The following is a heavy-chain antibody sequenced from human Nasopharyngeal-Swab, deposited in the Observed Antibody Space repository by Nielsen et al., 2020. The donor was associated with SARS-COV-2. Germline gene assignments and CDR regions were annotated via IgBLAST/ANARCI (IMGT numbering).Heavy chain of an antibody. V-gene: IGHV5-51*01. CDR2: IYPGDSDT. CDR3: ARPPAYSSGLFDY. D-gene: IGHD6-19*01. CDR1: GYSFTSHW. J-gene: IGHJ4*02. Sequence: GESLKISCKGSGYSFTSHWIGWVRQMPGKGLEWMGLIYPGDSDTRYSPSFQGQVTISADKSISTAYLQWSSLKASDTAMYYCARPPAYSSGLFDYWGQGTLVTVSS.